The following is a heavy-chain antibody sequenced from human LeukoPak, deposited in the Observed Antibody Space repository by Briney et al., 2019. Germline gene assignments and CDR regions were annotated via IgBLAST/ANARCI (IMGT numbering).Heavy chain of an antibody. CDR3: ASFGDPTAAAGRVDY. V-gene: IGHV4-4*02. J-gene: IGHJ4*02. CDR1: GGSISSSNW. Sequence: PSETLSLTCAVSGGSISSSNWWSWVRQPPGKGLEWIGEIYHSGSTNYNPSLKSRVTISVDKSKNQFSLKLDSVTAADTAVYFCASFGDPTAAAGRVDYWGQGTLVTVSS. CDR2: IYHSGST. D-gene: IGHD6-13*01.